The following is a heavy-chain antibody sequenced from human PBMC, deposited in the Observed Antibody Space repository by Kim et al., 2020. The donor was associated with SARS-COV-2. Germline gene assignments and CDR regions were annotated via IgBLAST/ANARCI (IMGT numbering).Heavy chain of an antibody. CDR3: ARGGGGDHGY. V-gene: IGHV3-23*01. CDR2: IPEGTAGP. J-gene: IGHJ4*02. Sequence: GGSLRLSCVASGFTFDLYSLSWVRQAPGKGLEWVGYIPEGTAGPEYGDSVRGRFTISRDNSRNTMFLQMNSLTVEDTATYYCARGGGGDHGYWGQGTLGT. D-gene: IGHD2-21*02. CDR1: GFTFDLYS.